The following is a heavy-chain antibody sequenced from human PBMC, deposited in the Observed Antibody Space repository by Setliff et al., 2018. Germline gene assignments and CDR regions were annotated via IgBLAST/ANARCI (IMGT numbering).Heavy chain of an antibody. D-gene: IGHD6-13*01. J-gene: IGHJ1*01. CDR3: ATGSLVAAGTGH. CDR1: GYTLTTYF. CDR2: INTRTGNQ. V-gene: IGHV7-4-1*02. Sequence: GASVKVSCKASGYTLTTYFMNWVRQAPGQGLEWMGYINTRTGNQMYAQGFTGRFVFSLDPSVSTAYLQISSLKAEDTALYYCATGSLVAAGTGHWGQGTLVTVSS.